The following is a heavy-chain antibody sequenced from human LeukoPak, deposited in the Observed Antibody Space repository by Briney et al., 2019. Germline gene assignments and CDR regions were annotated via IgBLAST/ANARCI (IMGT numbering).Heavy chain of an antibody. Sequence: PGGSLRLSCAASGFTFGSYGMHWVRQAPGKGLEWVTFIRSDGSNKYYADSVKGRFTISRDNSKNTLYLQMNSLRVEDTAVYYCARDFMYSISCAGCWGQGTLVTVSS. D-gene: IGHD6-13*01. CDR2: IRSDGSNK. J-gene: IGHJ4*02. V-gene: IGHV3-30*02. CDR1: GFTFGSYG. CDR3: ARDFMYSISCAGC.